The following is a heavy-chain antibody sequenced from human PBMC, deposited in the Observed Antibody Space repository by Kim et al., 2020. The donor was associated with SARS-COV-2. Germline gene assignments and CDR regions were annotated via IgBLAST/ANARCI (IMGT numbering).Heavy chain of an antibody. CDR2: TSHSGNT. CDR1: GGSISSEDYY. CDR3: ATAAGEAFDI. V-gene: IGHV4-30-4*01. D-gene: IGHD6-13*01. Sequence: SETLSLTCTVSGGSISSEDYYWSWIRQPPGKGLEWIGYTSHSGNTYYNPSLKSRISISTDTSKNHFSLTLTSVTTADTAVYYCATAAGEAFDIWGQGPMV. J-gene: IGHJ3*02.